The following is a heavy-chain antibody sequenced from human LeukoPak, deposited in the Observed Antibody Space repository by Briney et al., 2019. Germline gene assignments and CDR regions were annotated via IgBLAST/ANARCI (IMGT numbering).Heavy chain of an antibody. D-gene: IGHD3-22*01. J-gene: IGHJ4*02. CDR3: ARDLYYYDSSGPFDY. Sequence: GGSLRLSCAASGFTFSSYAMHWVRQAPGKGLEWVAVISHDGSNKYYADSVKGRFTISRDNSKNTLYLQMNSLRAEDTDVYYCARDLYYYDSSGPFDYWGQGTLVTVSS. CDR1: GFTFSSYA. CDR2: ISHDGSNK. V-gene: IGHV3-30*01.